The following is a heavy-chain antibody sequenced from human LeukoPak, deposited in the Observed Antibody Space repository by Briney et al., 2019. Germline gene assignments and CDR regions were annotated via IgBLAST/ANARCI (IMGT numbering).Heavy chain of an antibody. CDR1: GGSISSGGYS. Sequence: KASQTLSLTCAVSGGSISSGGYSWSWIRQPPGKGLEWIGYIYHSGSTYYNPSLKSRVTISVDRSKNQFSLKLSSVTAADTAVYYCARGLVYCGGDCYTRSYYFDYWGQGTLVTVSS. J-gene: IGHJ4*02. CDR3: ARGLVYCGGDCYTRSYYFDY. V-gene: IGHV4-30-2*01. D-gene: IGHD2-21*02. CDR2: IYHSGST.